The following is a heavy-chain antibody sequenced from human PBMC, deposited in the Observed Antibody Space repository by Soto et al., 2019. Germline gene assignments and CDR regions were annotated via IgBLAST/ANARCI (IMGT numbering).Heavy chain of an antibody. CDR3: ARGIAAGTDY. CDR2: IIPILDMP. V-gene: IGHV1-69*02. D-gene: IGHD6-13*01. J-gene: IGHJ4*02. CDR1: GDTLTNYT. Sequence: QVHLVQSGAEVKKPGSSVKVSCRASGDTLTNYTISWVRQAPEQGLEWMGWIIPILDMPIYAQKFQGRVTITAETSTTTVYLELRSLTSDATAVYYCARGIAAGTDYWGQGTLVTVSS.